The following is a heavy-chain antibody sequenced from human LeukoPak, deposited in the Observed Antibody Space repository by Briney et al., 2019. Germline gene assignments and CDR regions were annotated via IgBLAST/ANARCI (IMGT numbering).Heavy chain of an antibody. D-gene: IGHD3-10*01. V-gene: IGHV4-59*01. CDR3: ARVPGIYYYYYYMDV. Sequence: PSETLSLTCTVSGGSISSYYWSWIRQPPGKGLEWIGYIYYSGSTNYNPSLKSRVTISVDTSKNQFSLKLSSVTAADTAVYYCARVPGIYYYYYYMDVWGKGTTVTVSS. CDR2: IYYSGST. J-gene: IGHJ6*03. CDR1: GGSISSYY.